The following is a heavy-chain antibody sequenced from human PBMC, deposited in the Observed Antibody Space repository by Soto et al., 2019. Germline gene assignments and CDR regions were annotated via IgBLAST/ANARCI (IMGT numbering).Heavy chain of an antibody. J-gene: IGHJ3*02. CDR2: ISAYNGNT. Sequence: ASVKVSFKASGYTFTSYGISWVRQAPGQGLEWMGWISAYNGNTNYAQKLQGRATMTTDTSTSTAYMELRSLRSDDTAVYYCARMGAYCGGDCRTIPVSDAFDIWGQGTMVTVSS. CDR3: ARMGAYCGGDCRTIPVSDAFDI. D-gene: IGHD2-21*02. V-gene: IGHV1-18*01. CDR1: GYTFTSYG.